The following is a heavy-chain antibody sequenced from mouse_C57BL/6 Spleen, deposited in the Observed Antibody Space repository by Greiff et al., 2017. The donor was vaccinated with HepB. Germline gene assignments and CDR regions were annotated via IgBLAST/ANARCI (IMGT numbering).Heavy chain of an antibody. Sequence: EVKVEESVAELVRPGASVKLSCTASGFNIKNTYMHWVKQRPEQGLEWIGRIDPANGNTKYAPKFQGKATITADTSSNTAYLQLSSLTSEDTAIYYCARGGTTVVAHFDYWGQGTTLTVSS. D-gene: IGHD1-1*01. V-gene: IGHV14-3*01. J-gene: IGHJ2*01. CDR1: GFNIKNTY. CDR3: ARGGTTVVAHFDY. CDR2: IDPANGNT.